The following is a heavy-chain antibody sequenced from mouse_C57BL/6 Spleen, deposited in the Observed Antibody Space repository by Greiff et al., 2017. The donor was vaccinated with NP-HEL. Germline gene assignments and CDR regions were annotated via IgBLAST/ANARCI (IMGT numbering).Heavy chain of an antibody. CDR2: IDPETGGT. Sequence: QVQLKQSGAELVRPGASVTLSCKASGYTFTDYEMHWVKQTPVHGLEWIGAIDPETGGTAYNQKFKGKAILTADKSSSTAYRERRRLTSEDSSFYYGTREGGGYWGQGTTLTVSS. J-gene: IGHJ2*01. V-gene: IGHV1-15*01. CDR3: TREGGGY. CDR1: GYTFTDYE.